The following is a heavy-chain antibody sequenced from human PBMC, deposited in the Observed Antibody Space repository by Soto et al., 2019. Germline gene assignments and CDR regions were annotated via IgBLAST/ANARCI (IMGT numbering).Heavy chain of an antibody. J-gene: IGHJ6*02. CDR2: IYYSGST. D-gene: IGHD2-2*01. CDR3: ARDANHRYCSSTSCSYKYYYYYYGMDV. Sequence: PSETLSLTCTVSGGSISSYYWSWIRQPPGKGLEWIGYIYYSGSTNYNPSLKSRVTISVDTSKNQFSLKLSSVTAADTAVYYCARDANHRYCSSTSCSYKYYYYYYGMDVWGQGTTVTVSS. V-gene: IGHV4-59*01. CDR1: GGSISSYY.